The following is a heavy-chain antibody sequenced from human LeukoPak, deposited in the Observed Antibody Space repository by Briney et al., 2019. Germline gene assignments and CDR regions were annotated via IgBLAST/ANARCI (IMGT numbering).Heavy chain of an antibody. J-gene: IGHJ6*03. CDR1: GGSISSYY. V-gene: IGHV4-59*01. Sequence: SETLSLTCTVSGGSISSYYWSWIRQPPGKGLEWIGYIYYSGSTNYNPSLKSRVTISVDTSRNQFSLRLSSVTAADTAVYYCARVYYDFWSGHRTNYYMDVWGKGTTVTVSS. CDR2: IYYSGST. D-gene: IGHD3-3*01. CDR3: ARVYYDFWSGHRTNYYMDV.